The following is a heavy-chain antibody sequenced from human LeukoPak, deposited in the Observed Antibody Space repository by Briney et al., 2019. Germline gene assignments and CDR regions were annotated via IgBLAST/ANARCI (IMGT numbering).Heavy chain of an antibody. D-gene: IGHD1-26*01. V-gene: IGHV1-69*01. J-gene: IGHJ5*02. CDR3: ARRWELLGNWFDL. CDR1: GGTFSSYA. Sequence: SVKVSCKASGGTFSSYAISWVRQAPGQGLEWMGGIIPIFGTANYAQKFQGRVTITADESTSTAYMELSSLRSEDTAVYYCARRWELLGNWFDLWGQGTLVTVSS. CDR2: IIPIFGTA.